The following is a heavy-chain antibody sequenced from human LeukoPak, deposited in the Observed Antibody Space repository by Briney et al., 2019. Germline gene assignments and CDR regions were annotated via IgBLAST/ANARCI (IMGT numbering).Heavy chain of an antibody. V-gene: IGHV4-4*07. CDR3: ARGRAGGYDHNWFDS. Sequence: SETLSLTCTISGGFISPYDWSWLRQTGGKGLEWIGRFSASGNTRYNPSLESRVTMSVDTSKNQFSQKASSVTAADTAVNFCARGRAGGYDHNWFDSWGPGTLVTASS. D-gene: IGHD3-3*01. J-gene: IGHJ5*01. CDR1: GGFISPYD. CDR2: FSASGNT.